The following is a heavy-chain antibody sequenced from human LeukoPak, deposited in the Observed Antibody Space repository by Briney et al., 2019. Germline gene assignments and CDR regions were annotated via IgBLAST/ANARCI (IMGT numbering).Heavy chain of an antibody. CDR3: AKGTGPGSYRTDN. V-gene: IGHV3-33*03. D-gene: IGHD3-10*01. Sequence: GGSLRLSCTASGFTFSDYAMHWVRQAPGKGLEWVTIVRSDGSHEEDVDSVKGRFTISRDNSKNILYLQMSDLRADDTAVYYCAKGTGPGSYRTDNWGQGTLVTVSS. J-gene: IGHJ4*02. CDR1: GFTFSDYA. CDR2: VRSDGSHE.